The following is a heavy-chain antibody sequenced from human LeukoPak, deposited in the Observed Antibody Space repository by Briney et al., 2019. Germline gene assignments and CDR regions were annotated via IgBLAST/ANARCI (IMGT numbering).Heavy chain of an antibody. CDR2: IKESGDIT. CDR3: AKYCSGATCSGY. V-gene: IGHV3-23*01. D-gene: IGHD2-15*01. J-gene: IGHJ4*02. CDR1: GFIFSSYS. Sequence: HPGASLRLSCAASGFIFSSYSMCWVRQAPGKGPEWVSGIKESGDITYYADSVKGRSTISRDNSKNTLYLQMNSLRAEDTAKYYCAKYCSGATCSGYWGQGTLVTVSS.